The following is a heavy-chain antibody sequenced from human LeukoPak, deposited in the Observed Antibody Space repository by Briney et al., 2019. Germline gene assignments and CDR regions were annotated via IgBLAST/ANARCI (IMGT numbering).Heavy chain of an antibody. CDR2: LSSSGSMI. D-gene: IGHD3-9*01. V-gene: IGHV3-48*03. Sequence: PEGPLRLSCAASGFTFSSYDMNWVRQAPGKGLEWVSHLSSSGSMIYYADSVKGRFTISRDNAKKSVDLQMNSLGAEDTGVYYCARGPMVLIRAAANDAFDIWGQGTMVTVSS. CDR1: GFTFSSYD. CDR3: ARGPMVLIRAAANDAFDI. J-gene: IGHJ3*02.